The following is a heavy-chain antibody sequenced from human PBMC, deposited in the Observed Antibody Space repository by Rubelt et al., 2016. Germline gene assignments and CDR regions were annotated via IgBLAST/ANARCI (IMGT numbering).Heavy chain of an antibody. CDR3: ARHDTGSFLFDF. J-gene: IGHJ4*02. CDR1: GGSFSGYS. V-gene: IGHV4-34*01. D-gene: IGHD1-26*01. Sequence: QVQLQQWGAGLVKPSETLSLTCAVYGGSFSGYSWTWIRQPPGKGLEWLGEIDHSGNTDYIPSLKSRVSISVDTSKKQISLKRSVVTAADTAVYYCARHDTGSFLFDFWGQGTPVTVSS. CDR2: IDHSGNT.